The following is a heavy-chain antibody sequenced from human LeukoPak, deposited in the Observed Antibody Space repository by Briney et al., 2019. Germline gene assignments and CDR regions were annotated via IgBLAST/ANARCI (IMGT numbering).Heavy chain of an antibody. CDR3: AELGITMIGGV. CDR2: ISRSSSYI. J-gene: IGHJ6*03. CDR1: GFTFSSYS. D-gene: IGHD3-10*02. Sequence: GGSLRLSCAASGFTFSSYSTNWVRQAPGKGLEWVSSISRSSSYIYYADSVKGRFTIPRDNAKNSLYLQMNSLRAEDTAVYYCAELGITMIGGVWGKGTTVTVSS. V-gene: IGHV3-21*01.